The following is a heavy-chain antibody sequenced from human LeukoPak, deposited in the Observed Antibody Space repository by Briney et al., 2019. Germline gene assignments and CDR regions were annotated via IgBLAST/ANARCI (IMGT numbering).Heavy chain of an antibody. D-gene: IGHD1-14*01. V-gene: IGHV4-59*01. J-gene: IGHJ6*03. CDR2: IYYSGST. CDR1: GGSISSYY. CDR3: ARAASTGYYYYYMDV. Sequence: SETLSLTCTVSGGSISSYYWSWIRQPPGKGLEWIGNIYYSGSTNYNPSLKSRATISVDTSKNQFSLKLSPVTAADTAVYYCARAASTGYYYYYMDVWGKGTTVTVSS.